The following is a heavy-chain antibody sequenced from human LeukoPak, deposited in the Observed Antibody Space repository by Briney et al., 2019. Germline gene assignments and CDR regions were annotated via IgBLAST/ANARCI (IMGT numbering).Heavy chain of an antibody. Sequence: PGGSLRLSCAASGFTFSDYNMRWIRQAPGKGLEWVSYISSSSSTIYYADSVKGRFTISRDNAKNSLYLQMNSLRAEDTAVYYCARGAKKLDQAAAGPIYWGQGTLVTVSS. V-gene: IGHV3-11*04. CDR1: GFTFSDYN. CDR3: ARGAKKLDQAAAGPIY. CDR2: ISSSSSTI. D-gene: IGHD6-13*01. J-gene: IGHJ4*02.